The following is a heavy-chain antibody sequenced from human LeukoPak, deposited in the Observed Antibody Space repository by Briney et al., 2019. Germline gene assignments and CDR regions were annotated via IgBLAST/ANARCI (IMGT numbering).Heavy chain of an antibody. CDR2: IYTSGST. Sequence: SETLSHTCTVSGGSISSGSYYWSWIRQPAGKGLEWIGRIYTSGSTNYNPSLKSRVTISVDTSKNQFSLKLSSVTAADTAVYYCARGDRSDSPYYYYYMDVWGKGTTVTVSS. J-gene: IGHJ6*03. CDR3: ARGDRSDSPYYYYYMDV. D-gene: IGHD3-22*01. V-gene: IGHV4-61*02. CDR1: GGSISSGSYY.